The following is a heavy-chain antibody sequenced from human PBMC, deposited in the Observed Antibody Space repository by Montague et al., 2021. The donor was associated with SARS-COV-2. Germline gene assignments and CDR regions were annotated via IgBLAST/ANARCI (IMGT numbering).Heavy chain of an antibody. D-gene: IGHD3-22*01. Sequence: SETLSLTCAVYGGSFSGYYWNWIRQPPGKGLEWIGEINHSGSTSYNPPLKSRATMSVDSSKNQFSLKLSSVTAADTAVYFCAKKKYYYDSGALYGWFDPWGQGALVTVSS. CDR2: INHSGST. CDR1: GGSFSGYY. CDR3: AKKKYYYDSGALYGWFDP. V-gene: IGHV4-34*01. J-gene: IGHJ5*02.